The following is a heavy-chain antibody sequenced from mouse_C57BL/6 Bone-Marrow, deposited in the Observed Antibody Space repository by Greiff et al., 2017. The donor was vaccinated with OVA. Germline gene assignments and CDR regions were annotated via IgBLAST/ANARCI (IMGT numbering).Heavy chain of an antibody. CDR2: IYPRSGNT. D-gene: IGHD1-1*01. CDR1: GYTFTEYT. J-gene: IGHJ1*03. Sequence: QVQLQQSGAELVKPGASVKLSCKASGYTFTEYTIHWVKQRSGQGLEWIGEIYPRSGNTYYNEKFKGKATLTADKSSSTAYMELRSLTSEDSAVYFCARPFYYGSSHWYFDVWGTGTTVTVSS. CDR3: ARPFYYGSSHWYFDV. V-gene: IGHV1-81*01.